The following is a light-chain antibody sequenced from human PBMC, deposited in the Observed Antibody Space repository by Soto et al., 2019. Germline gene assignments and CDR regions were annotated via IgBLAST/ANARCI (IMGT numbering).Light chain of an antibody. J-gene: IGKJ1*01. V-gene: IGKV3-20*01. CDR1: HSLTNTF. Sequence: IALTQSAGTRSLSPGERATLSCAAGHSLTNTFLAWYQQKPGQAPRLLIYGASGRSTGIPDRFSGSGSGTDFTLTISRLAPEDFAVYYCQYSGSASGWTFGRGTKVDIK. CDR3: QYSGSASGWT. CDR2: GAS.